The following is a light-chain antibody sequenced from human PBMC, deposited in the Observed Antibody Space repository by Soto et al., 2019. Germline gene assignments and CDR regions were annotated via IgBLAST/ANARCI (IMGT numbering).Light chain of an antibody. CDR2: AAS. V-gene: IGKV3-20*01. CDR1: QSINNRY. CDR3: QQFGSSPGFT. Sequence: EIVLTQSPGTLSLSPGERATLSCRASQSINNRYLAWYQQKPGQAPSLLIYAASSRATAIPDRFSGSGSGTDFTLTISRLEPEDFAVYYCQQFGSSPGFTFGPGTKVDIK. J-gene: IGKJ3*01.